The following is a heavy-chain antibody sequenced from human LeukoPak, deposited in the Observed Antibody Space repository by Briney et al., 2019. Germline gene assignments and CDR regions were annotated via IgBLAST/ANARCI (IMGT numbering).Heavy chain of an antibody. J-gene: IGHJ4*02. CDR2: ISPDGSGQ. D-gene: IGHD6-19*01. V-gene: IGHV3-7*01. CDR3: ARDTIAVAASCDY. CDR1: GFSMSIHW. Sequence: PGGSLRLSCVVSGFSMSIHWMSWVRQAPGKGLEWVADISPDGSGQYLVDSVKGRFTISRDNAKNSLYLQMNSLRAEDTAVYYCARDTIAVAASCDYWGQGTLVTVSS.